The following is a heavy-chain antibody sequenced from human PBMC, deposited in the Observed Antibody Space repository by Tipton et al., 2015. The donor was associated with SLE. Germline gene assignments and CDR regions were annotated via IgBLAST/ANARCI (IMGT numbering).Heavy chain of an antibody. CDR3: ARGGSSWPDAFDI. CDR2: IYYSGST. CDR1: GGSISSYY. J-gene: IGHJ3*02. D-gene: IGHD6-13*01. Sequence: TLSLTCTVSGGSISSYYWSWIRQPPGKGLEWFGYIYYSGSTNYNPSLKSRVTISVDTSKNQFSLKLSSVTAADTAVYYCARGGSSWPDAFDIWGQGTMVTVSS. V-gene: IGHV4-59*01.